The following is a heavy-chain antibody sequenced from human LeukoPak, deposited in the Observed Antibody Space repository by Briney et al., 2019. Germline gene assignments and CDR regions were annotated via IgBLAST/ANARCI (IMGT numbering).Heavy chain of an antibody. D-gene: IGHD3-10*01. CDR1: GFTFSSFG. J-gene: IGHJ6*02. CDR3: AKVIRGGYGMDV. Sequence: GGSLRLSCAASGFTFSSFGMNWVRQAPGKGLEWVSYISDSSSLTYYADSVKGRFTISRDNAKNSLSLQLSSLRDEDTAVYFCAKVIRGGYGMDVWGQGTTVTVSS. CDR2: ISDSSSLT. V-gene: IGHV3-48*02.